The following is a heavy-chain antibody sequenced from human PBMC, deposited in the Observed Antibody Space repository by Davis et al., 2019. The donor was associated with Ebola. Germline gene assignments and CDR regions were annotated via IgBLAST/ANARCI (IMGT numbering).Heavy chain of an antibody. Sequence: GGSLRLSCAASGFTFSSYGMHWVRQAPGKGLEWVAVISYDGSNKYYADSVKGRFTISRDNSKNTLYLQMNSLRAEDTAVYYCAKDMAVAVAGTIGYDYYGMDVWGKGTTVTVSS. CDR2: ISYDGSNK. D-gene: IGHD6-19*01. V-gene: IGHV3-30*18. J-gene: IGHJ6*04. CDR3: AKDMAVAVAGTIGYDYYGMDV. CDR1: GFTFSSYG.